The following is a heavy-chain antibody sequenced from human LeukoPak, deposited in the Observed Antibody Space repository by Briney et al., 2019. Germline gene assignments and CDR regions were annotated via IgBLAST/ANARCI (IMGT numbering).Heavy chain of an antibody. V-gene: IGHV4-30-4*01. CDR2: IYYNGST. CDR1: GGSIRSGDHY. J-gene: IGHJ6*02. D-gene: IGHD3-9*01. Sequence: SQTLSLTCTVSGGSIRSGDHYWSWIRQSPGKGLEWIGCIYYNGSTYYNPSLKRRVAMSLDTSKNQFSLKLNSVTPADTAVYFCARDKEDLHYDILTGDFIYPYAMDVWGHGTTVTVSS. CDR3: ARDKEDLHYDILTGDFIYPYAMDV.